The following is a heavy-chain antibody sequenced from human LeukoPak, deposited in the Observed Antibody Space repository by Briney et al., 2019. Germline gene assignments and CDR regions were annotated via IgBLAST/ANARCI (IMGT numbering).Heavy chain of an antibody. D-gene: IGHD1-26*01. CDR2: IYHSGST. Sequence: SETLSLTCAVSGGSISSSNWWSWVRQPPGKGLEWIGEIYHSGSTNYNPSLKSRVTISVDKSKNQFSLKLCSVTAADTAVYYCAREAYSGSYGWFDPWGQGTLVTVSS. V-gene: IGHV4-4*02. J-gene: IGHJ5*02. CDR3: AREAYSGSYGWFDP. CDR1: GGSISSSNW.